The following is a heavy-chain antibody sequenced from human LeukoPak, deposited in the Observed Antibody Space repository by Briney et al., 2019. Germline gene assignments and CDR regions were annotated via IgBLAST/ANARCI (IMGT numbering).Heavy chain of an antibody. CDR1: ADSFSSHY. Sequence: SETLSLTCAVSADSFSSHYWTWIRQAPGKGLEWIGYISYIGSTNYNPSLKSRVTISIDTSKNQFSLKLSSVTAADTAVYYCARDLVTVTKGFDIWGQGTMVGVSS. V-gene: IGHV4-59*11. CDR2: ISYIGST. D-gene: IGHD4-17*01. J-gene: IGHJ3*02. CDR3: ARDLVTVTKGFDI.